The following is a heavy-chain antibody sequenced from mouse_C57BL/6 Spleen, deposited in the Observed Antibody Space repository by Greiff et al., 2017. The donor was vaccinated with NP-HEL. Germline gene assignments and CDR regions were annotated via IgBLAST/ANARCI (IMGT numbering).Heavy chain of an antibody. CDR3: ATLITTVAATDWYVDV. J-gene: IGHJ1*03. D-gene: IGHD1-1*01. V-gene: IGHV1-7*01. CDR2: INPSSGYT. Sequence: QVQLQQSGAELAKPGASVKLSCKASGYTFTSYWMHWVKQRPGQGLEWIGYINPSSGYTKYTQKFKDKATLTADKSSSTAYMQLSSLTYEDSAVYYCATLITTVAATDWYVDVWGTGTTVTVSS. CDR1: GYTFTSYW.